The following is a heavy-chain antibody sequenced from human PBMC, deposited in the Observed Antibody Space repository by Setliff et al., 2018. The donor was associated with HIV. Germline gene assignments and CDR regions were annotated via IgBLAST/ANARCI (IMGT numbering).Heavy chain of an antibody. CDR1: GFTFSSYA. V-gene: IGHV3-23*01. Sequence: GGSLRLSCAASGFTFSSYAMSWVRQAPGKGLEWVSAISGSGGSTYYADSVKGRFTISRDNSKNTLYLQMNSLRAEDTAVFYCARDSGYCSGDSCYSGLDYWGQGTLVTVSS. CDR3: ARDSGYCSGDSCYSGLDY. J-gene: IGHJ4*02. D-gene: IGHD2-15*01. CDR2: ISGSGGST.